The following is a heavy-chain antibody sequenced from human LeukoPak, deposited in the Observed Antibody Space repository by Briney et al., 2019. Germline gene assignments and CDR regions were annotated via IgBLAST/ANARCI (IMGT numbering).Heavy chain of an antibody. CDR3: ATDCSGGSCYSFDY. Sequence: GRSLRLACAASGFTFSSYGMHWVRQAPGKGLEWVAAISYDGSNKYYADSVKGRFTISRDNSKNTPYLQMNSLRAEDTAVYYCATDCSGGSCYSFDYWGQGTLVTVSS. D-gene: IGHD2-15*01. CDR2: ISYDGSNK. J-gene: IGHJ4*02. CDR1: GFTFSSYG. V-gene: IGHV3-30*03.